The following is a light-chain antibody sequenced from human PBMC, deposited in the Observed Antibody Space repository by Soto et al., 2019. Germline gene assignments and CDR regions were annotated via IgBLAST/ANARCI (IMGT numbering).Light chain of an antibody. Sequence: EIVMTQSPATLSVSPGERATLSCRASHSVSGGLAWYQQKPRQAPRLLIYRASIRVTGIPAGFSGSGSGAEVTLIISSLQSEEFAVYYCQQNNNWPYTFGQGTKLEIK. J-gene: IGKJ2*01. CDR1: HSVSGG. CDR3: QQNNNWPYT. V-gene: IGKV3-15*01. CDR2: RAS.